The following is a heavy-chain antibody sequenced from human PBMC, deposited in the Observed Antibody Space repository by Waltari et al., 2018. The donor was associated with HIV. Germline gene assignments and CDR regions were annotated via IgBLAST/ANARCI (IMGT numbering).Heavy chain of an antibody. J-gene: IGHJ5*02. CDR3: ARGHREAVATLRFVP. Sequence: EVQVLESGGGLVQPGGSLRLSCAASGFTFSAYALGWVRQAPGKGLGWFSASGGSGATTFYADSVNGRFTISRDNSKIALNLQMSSLRAEDTAVYYCARGHREAVATLRFVPWGQRPLVTVSS. CDR2: SGGSGATT. D-gene: IGHD6-19*01. V-gene: IGHV3-23*01. CDR1: GFTFSAYA.